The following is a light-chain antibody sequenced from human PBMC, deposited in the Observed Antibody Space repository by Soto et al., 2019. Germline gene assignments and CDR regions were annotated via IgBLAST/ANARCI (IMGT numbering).Light chain of an antibody. CDR3: QQYNNWPRT. CDR1: QNTSSK. J-gene: IGKJ1*01. CDR2: GAS. Sequence: EIVMTQSPATLSVSPGERGTLSCKASQNTSSKLAWYQQEPGQAPRLLIYGASTRATGIPGRFSGSGSGTEFTLTISSLQSEDFAVYYCQQYNNWPRTFGQGTKVEIK. V-gene: IGKV3-15*01.